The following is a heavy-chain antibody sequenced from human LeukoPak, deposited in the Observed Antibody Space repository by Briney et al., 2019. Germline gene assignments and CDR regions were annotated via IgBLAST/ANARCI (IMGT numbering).Heavy chain of an antibody. CDR1: GFTFSDYA. J-gene: IGHJ4*02. D-gene: IGHD3-10*01. V-gene: IGHV3-23*01. CDR2: FSGGGDTP. CDR3: ARSSYFSLVRGGVLCGFDY. Sequence: GGSLRLSCAASGFTFSDYAMSWVRQAPGKGLEWVSRFSGGGDTPHYADSVKGRFTISRDNSKNTLYLQMISLRAEDTAVYYCARSSYFSLVRGGVLCGFDYWGQGTLVTVSS.